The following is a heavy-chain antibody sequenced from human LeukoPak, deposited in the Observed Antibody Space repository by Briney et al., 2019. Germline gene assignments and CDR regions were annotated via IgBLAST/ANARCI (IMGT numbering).Heavy chain of an antibody. Sequence: GGSLRLSCLASGFTFANYPMSWVRQAPGKGREWVSAISGSGGTTHYADSVRGRFSISRDNSNNAVHLQMNSLRAEDTAVYYCAKEVPNDIYFDHWGQGALVTVSS. CDR1: GFTFANYP. V-gene: IGHV3-23*01. CDR3: AKEVPNDIYFDH. J-gene: IGHJ4*02. CDR2: ISGSGGTT.